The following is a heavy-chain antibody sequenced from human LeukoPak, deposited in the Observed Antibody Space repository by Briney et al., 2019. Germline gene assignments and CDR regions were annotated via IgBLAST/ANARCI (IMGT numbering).Heavy chain of an antibody. CDR3: ARPYLEWSLKFYMDV. V-gene: IGHV1-69*06. CDR1: GGTFSSYA. D-gene: IGHD3-3*02. J-gene: IGHJ6*03. CDR2: IIPIFGTA. Sequence: SVKVSCKASGGTFSSYAISWVRQAPGQGLEWMGGIIPIFGTANYAQKFQGRVTITADKSTSTAYMELSSLRSEDTAVYYCARPYLEWSLKFYMDVWGKGTTVTVSS.